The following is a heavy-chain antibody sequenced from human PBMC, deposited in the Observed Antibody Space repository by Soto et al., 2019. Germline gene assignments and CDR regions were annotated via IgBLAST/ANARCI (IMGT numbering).Heavy chain of an antibody. CDR2: IWWDGSQK. CDR1: GFTFSRYG. D-gene: IGHD2-15*01. V-gene: IGHV3-33*01. CDR3: ARDPESCCGGSCVAFDV. Sequence: QLVESGGGVVQPGRSLRLSWAASGFTFSRYGMHWVLQAPGKGLSLVAVIWWDGSQKRYAEAVKGRFTISRDHDTIYLQMESLSAESTAVYYCARDPESCCGGSCVAFDVLSHGTMVSVSS. J-gene: IGHJ3*01.